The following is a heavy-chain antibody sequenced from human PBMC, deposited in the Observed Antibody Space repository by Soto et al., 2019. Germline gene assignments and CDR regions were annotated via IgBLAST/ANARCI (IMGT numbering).Heavy chain of an antibody. CDR3: ARDLTPSASRRAIFGVAPSDAFDI. Sequence: ASVKVSCKASGYTFTSYGISWVRQAPGQGLEWMGWISAYNGNTNYAKKLQGRVTMTTGTSTSTAYMELRRLRSDDTAVYYCARDLTPSASRRAIFGVAPSDAFDIWGQGTMVTVSS. CDR1: GYTFTSYG. V-gene: IGHV1-18*01. J-gene: IGHJ3*02. D-gene: IGHD3-3*01. CDR2: ISAYNGNT.